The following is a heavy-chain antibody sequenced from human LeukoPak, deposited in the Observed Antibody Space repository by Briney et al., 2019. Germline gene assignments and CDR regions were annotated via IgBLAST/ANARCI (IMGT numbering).Heavy chain of an antibody. Sequence: GGSLKISCKGSGYSFTSYWIGGVRQMPGKGLEWMGIIYPGDSDTRYSPSFQGQVTISADKSIRTAYLQWSSLKASDTAMYYCARTWWEDIVVVPAAPSNWFDPCGEGTLGTVSS. D-gene: IGHD2-2*01. J-gene: IGHJ5*02. CDR3: ARTWWEDIVVVPAAPSNWFDP. V-gene: IGHV5-51*01. CDR2: IYPGDSDT. CDR1: GYSFTSYW.